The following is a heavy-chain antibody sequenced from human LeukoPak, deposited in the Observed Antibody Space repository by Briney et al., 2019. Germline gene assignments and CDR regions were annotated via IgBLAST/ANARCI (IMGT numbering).Heavy chain of an antibody. Sequence: GASVKVSCKASGYTFIDYTMHWLRQAPGQRLEWMGWINAGNGNTKYSQKFQGRVTITRDTSASTAYMELSSLRSEDTAVYYCARGDIVVVITDYWGQGTLVTVSS. CDR1: GYTFIDYT. V-gene: IGHV1-3*01. D-gene: IGHD3-22*01. CDR3: ARGDIVVVITDY. J-gene: IGHJ4*02. CDR2: INAGNGNT.